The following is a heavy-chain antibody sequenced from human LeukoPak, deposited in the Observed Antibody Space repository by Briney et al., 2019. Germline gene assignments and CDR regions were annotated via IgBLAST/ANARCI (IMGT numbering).Heavy chain of an antibody. CDR3: GRHAAFASFDL. Sequence: PSETLSLTCTISGASISNDYWGWIRQPPGKGLEWIASASTYYSSSLESRVTMSIDTSKNQFSLRLTSLTAADTAVYYCGRHAAFASFDLWGQGSLVTVSS. CDR2: AST. J-gene: IGHJ4*02. CDR1: GASISNDY. V-gene: IGHV4-39*01.